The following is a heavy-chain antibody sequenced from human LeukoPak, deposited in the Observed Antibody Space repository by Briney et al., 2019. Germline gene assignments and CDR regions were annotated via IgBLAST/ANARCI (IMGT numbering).Heavy chain of an antibody. CDR1: GFTFSSYA. J-gene: IGHJ6*02. Sequence: GGSLRLSCAASGFTFSSYAMHWVRQAPGKGLEWVAVISYDGSNKYYADSVKGRFTISRDNSKNTLYLQMNSLRAEDTAVYYCARDFRSGYSGYGRLDVWSQGTTVTVSS. V-gene: IGHV3-30-3*01. CDR2: ISYDGSNK. CDR3: ARDFRSGYSGYGRLDV. D-gene: IGHD5-12*01.